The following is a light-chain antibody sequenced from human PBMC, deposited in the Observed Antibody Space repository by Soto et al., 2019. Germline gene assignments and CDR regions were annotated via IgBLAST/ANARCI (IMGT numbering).Light chain of an antibody. V-gene: IGLV1-44*01. J-gene: IGLJ3*02. CDR3: AAWDDNLNGPL. Sequence: QSALTQPPSLSGTPGQRVTISCSGSNSNIGRYSVNWYQHFPGTAPKILIYSDDERPSGFPDRFSGSKSGTSACLAISGLQSEDEAEYYCAAWDDNLNGPLFGGGTKLTVL. CDR2: SDD. CDR1: NSNIGRYS.